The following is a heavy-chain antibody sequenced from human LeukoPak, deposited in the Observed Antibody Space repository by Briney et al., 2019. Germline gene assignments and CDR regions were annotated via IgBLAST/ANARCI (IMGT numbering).Heavy chain of an antibody. J-gene: IGHJ4*02. D-gene: IGHD2-2*01. CDR2: IYYAGST. CDR3: ARVYQSAEYYFDY. CDR1: GGSIDSYY. V-gene: IGHV4-59*01. Sequence: PSETLSLTCTVSGGSIDSYYWSWIRQPPGKGLEWIGYIYYAGSTEYHPSLKSRVTISLDTSKNQFSLKLTSVTAADTAVYYCARVYQSAEYYFDYWGQGNLVSVSS.